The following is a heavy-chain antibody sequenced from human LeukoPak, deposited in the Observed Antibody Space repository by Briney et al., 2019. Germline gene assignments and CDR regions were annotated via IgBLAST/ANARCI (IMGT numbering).Heavy chain of an antibody. Sequence: SETLSLTCNVSGGAISSTAYYWGWIRQPPGKGLEWIGSIYYSGSTYYNPSLKSRVTISVDTSKNQFSLKLSSVTAADTAVYYCARHSGPKVQEYSGSLDAFDIWGQGTMVTVSS. CDR3: ARHSGPKVQEYSGSLDAFDI. CDR2: IYYSGST. J-gene: IGHJ3*02. CDR1: GGAISSTAYY. D-gene: IGHD1-26*01. V-gene: IGHV4-39*01.